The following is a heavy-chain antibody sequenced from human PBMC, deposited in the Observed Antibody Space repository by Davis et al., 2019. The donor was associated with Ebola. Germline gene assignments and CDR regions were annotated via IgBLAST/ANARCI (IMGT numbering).Heavy chain of an antibody. Sequence: SETLSLTCTVSGGSISSSSYYWGWIRQPPGKGLEWIGSINYSGSTYYNPSLKSRVTISVDTSKNQFSLKLSSVTAADTAVYYCAGGVTAFDYWGQGTLVTVSS. CDR2: INYSGST. CDR3: AGGVTAFDY. V-gene: IGHV4-39*01. CDR1: GGSISSSSYY. J-gene: IGHJ4*02. D-gene: IGHD2-21*02.